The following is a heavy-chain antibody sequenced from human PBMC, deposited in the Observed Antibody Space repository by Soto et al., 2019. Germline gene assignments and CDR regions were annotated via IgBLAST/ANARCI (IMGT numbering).Heavy chain of an antibody. CDR3: AREGYCSGGSCYNGVGWFDP. D-gene: IGHD2-15*01. Sequence: QVQLQESGPGLVKPSQTLSLTCTVSGGSMSSGGYYWSWIRQHPGKGLEWIGYIYYSGSTYYNPSLKSRVTRSVDTSKNQFSLKLSSVTAADTAVYYCAREGYCSGGSCYNGVGWFDPWGQGTLVTVSS. CDR2: IYYSGST. V-gene: IGHV4-31*03. CDR1: GGSMSSGGYY. J-gene: IGHJ5*02.